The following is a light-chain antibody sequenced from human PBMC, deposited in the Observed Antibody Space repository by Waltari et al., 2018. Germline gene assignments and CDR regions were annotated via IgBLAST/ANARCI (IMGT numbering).Light chain of an antibody. V-gene: IGKV1-33*01. J-gene: IGKJ2*01. CDR1: QDISNY. CDR2: DAS. CDR3: QQYDNLPYT. Sequence: DIQMTQSPSSLSAYVGDRVTITCQASQDISNYLNWYQQKPGKAPKLLIYDASNLETGVPSRFSGSGSGTDFTFTISSLQPEDIATYYCQQYDNLPYTFGQGTKLGIK.